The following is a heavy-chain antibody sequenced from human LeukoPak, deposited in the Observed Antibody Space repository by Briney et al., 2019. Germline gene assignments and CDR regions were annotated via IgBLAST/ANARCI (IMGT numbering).Heavy chain of an antibody. CDR2: IYYSGST. Sequence: PSETLSLTCTVSGGSISSYYWSWIRQPPGKGLEWIGYIYYSGSTNYNPSLESRVTISVDTSKNQFSLKLSSVTAADTAVYYCARVTKTYYYYMDVWGKGTTVTVSS. V-gene: IGHV4-59*01. CDR3: ARVTKTYYYYMDV. J-gene: IGHJ6*03. CDR1: GGSISSYY. D-gene: IGHD2-2*01.